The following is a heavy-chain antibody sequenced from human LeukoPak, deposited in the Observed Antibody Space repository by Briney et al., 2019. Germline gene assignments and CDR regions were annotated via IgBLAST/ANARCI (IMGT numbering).Heavy chain of an antibody. V-gene: IGHV4-4*07. J-gene: IGHJ4*02. Sequence: SETLSLTCSVSGGSLSNEYWSWIRQPAGKGLEWIGRMYTSGSTNYNPSLESRVTISVDTSKNQFSLKLSSVTAADTAVYYCARGEKGSSSGTINSWGQGTLVTVSS. D-gene: IGHD6-6*01. CDR1: GGSLSNEY. CDR3: ARGEKGSSSGTINS. CDR2: MYTSGST.